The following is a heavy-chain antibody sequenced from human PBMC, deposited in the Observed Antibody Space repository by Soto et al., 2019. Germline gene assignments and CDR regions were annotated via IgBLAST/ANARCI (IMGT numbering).Heavy chain of an antibody. D-gene: IGHD2-8*01. V-gene: IGHV3-23*01. J-gene: IGHJ4*02. Sequence: EVQLLQSGGGLVQPGGSLRLSCAASEFTFSTYVMTWVRQAPGKGLESVSTISGNGGSTYYADSVKGRFTISRDNSKNTLYLQMNSLRAEDTAVYYCAKGRLYQSDYWGQGTLVTVSS. CDR3: AKGRLYQSDY. CDR1: EFTFSTYV. CDR2: ISGNGGST.